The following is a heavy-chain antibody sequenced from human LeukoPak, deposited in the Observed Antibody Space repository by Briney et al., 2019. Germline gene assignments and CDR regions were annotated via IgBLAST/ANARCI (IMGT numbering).Heavy chain of an antibody. CDR3: TRDRGGYTYATFDY. CDR2: IWYDGSNK. J-gene: IGHJ4*02. D-gene: IGHD5-18*01. V-gene: IGHV3-33*01. Sequence: PGGSLRLSCAASGFTFSSYGMHWVRQAPGKGLEWVAVIWYDGSNKYYADSVKGRFTISRDNSKNRLYLQMTSLRAEDTAVYYCTRDRGGYTYATFDYWGLGTLVTVSS. CDR1: GFTFSSYG.